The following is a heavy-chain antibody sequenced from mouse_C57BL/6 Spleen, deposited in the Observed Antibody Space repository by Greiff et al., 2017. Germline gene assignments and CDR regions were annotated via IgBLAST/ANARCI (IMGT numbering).Heavy chain of an antibody. D-gene: IGHD6-5*01. V-gene: IGHV1-22*01. CDR3: ASYALYWYFDV. J-gene: IGHJ1*03. CDR2: INPNNGGT. Sequence: EVQLQQSGPELVKPGASVKMSCKASGYTFTDYNMHWVKQSHGKSLEWIGYINPNNGGTSYNQKFKGKATLTVNKSSSTAYMELRSLTSEDSAVYYCASYALYWYFDVWGTGTTVTVSS. CDR1: GYTFTDYN.